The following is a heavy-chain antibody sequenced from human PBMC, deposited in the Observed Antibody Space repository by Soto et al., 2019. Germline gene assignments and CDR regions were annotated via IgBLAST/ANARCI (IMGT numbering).Heavy chain of an antibody. D-gene: IGHD1-26*01. Sequence: GSLRLSCAASGLPDNTYWMNWVRQTPEKGLEWVANIKLEGGETNYVDSVEGRFTISRNTLYLQMNSLGAEDAALYYCAKALVGEVGATDYWGQGTLVTVSS. V-gene: IGHV3-7*03. J-gene: IGHJ4*02. CDR3: AKALVGEVGATDY. CDR1: GLPDNTYW. CDR2: IKLEGGET.